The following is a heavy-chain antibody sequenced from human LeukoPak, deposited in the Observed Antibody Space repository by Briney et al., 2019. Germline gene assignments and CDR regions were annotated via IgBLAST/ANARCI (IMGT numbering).Heavy chain of an antibody. D-gene: IGHD4-23*01. CDR2: ISGTSSST. CDR1: GFTFSSYA. Sequence: PGGSLRLSCAASGFTFSSYAMSWVRQAPGKGLEWVSAISGTSSSTYYADSVKGRFTISRDNSKNTLFLQMNSLKADDTAIYYCAKSDYSGNSDSWGQGTLVTVSS. V-gene: IGHV3-23*01. CDR3: AKSDYSGNSDS. J-gene: IGHJ5*01.